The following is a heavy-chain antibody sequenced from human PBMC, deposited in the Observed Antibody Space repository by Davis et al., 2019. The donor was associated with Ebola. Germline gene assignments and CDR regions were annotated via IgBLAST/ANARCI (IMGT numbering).Heavy chain of an antibody. Sequence: ESLKISCAASGFTFDDYGMSWVRQAPGKGLEWIGEINHIGLTPYNPSLKSRVTISVDTSKNQFSLKLSSVTAADTAVYYCATQKVAATLQNRYFQHWGQGTLVTVSS. V-gene: IGHV4-34*08. J-gene: IGHJ1*01. CDR2: INHIGLT. CDR3: ATQKVAATLQNRYFQH. CDR1: GFTFDDYG. D-gene: IGHD2-15*01.